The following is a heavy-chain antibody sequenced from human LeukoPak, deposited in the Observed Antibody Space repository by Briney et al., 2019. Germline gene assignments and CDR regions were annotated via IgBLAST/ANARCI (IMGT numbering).Heavy chain of an antibody. CDR1: GGSFSGYY. D-gene: IGHD2-21*02. V-gene: IGHV4-34*01. Sequence: SETLSLTCAVYGGSFSGYYWSWIRQPPGKGLEWIGEINHSGSTNYNPSLKSRVTISVDTSKNQFSLKLSSVTAADTAVYYCARNAVAYCGGDCPNWFDPWGQGTLVTVSS. J-gene: IGHJ5*02. CDR2: INHSGST. CDR3: ARNAVAYCGGDCPNWFDP.